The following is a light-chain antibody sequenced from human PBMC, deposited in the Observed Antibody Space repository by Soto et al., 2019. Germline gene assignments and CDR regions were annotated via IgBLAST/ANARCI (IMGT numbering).Light chain of an antibody. J-gene: IGLJ1*01. CDR2: DVS. CDR3: SSYTSSTPYV. CDR1: SSDVGDYNY. V-gene: IGLV2-14*01. Sequence: QSALTQPASVSGSPGQSITISCTGTSSDVGDYNYVSWYQQHPGKAPQLMIYDVSNRPSGVSNRFSGSKSGNTASLTISGLQAEDEADYYCSSYTSSTPYVFGTGTKLTVL.